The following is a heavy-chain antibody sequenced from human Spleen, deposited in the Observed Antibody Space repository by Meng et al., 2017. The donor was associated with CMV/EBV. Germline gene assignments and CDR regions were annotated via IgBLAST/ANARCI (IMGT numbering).Heavy chain of an antibody. CDR2: IRGKAYGGTT. D-gene: IGHD3-3*01. J-gene: IGHJ6*02. CDR3: TRALRFSDGMDV. V-gene: IGHV3-49*04. CDR1: GFTFGDYA. Sequence: GGSLRLSCTPFGFTFGDYAMTWVRQAPGKGLEWVGFIRGKAYGGTTEYAASVKGRFSISKDDSKSIAYLQMNSLKTEDTAVYYCTRALRFSDGMDVWGQETTVTVSS.